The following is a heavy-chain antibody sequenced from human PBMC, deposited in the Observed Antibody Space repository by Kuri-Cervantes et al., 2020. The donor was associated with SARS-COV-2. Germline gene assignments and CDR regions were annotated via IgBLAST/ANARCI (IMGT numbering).Heavy chain of an antibody. D-gene: IGHD4-11*01. Sequence: SGPTLVKPTQTLTLTCTFSGFSLNTSGMCVSWIRQPPGKALEWLARIDWDDDKYYNTFLQTRLPIAKDTSKNQVVLTMTNVDPVDTATYYCARIQATTVIADYWGQGTLVTVSS. CDR1: GFSLNTSGMC. CDR3: ARIQATTVIADY. CDR2: IDWDDDK. J-gene: IGHJ4*02. V-gene: IGHV2-70*11.